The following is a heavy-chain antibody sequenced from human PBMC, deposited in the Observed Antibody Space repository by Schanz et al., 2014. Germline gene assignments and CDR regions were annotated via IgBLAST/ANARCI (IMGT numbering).Heavy chain of an antibody. V-gene: IGHV3-7*01. J-gene: IGHJ4*02. CDR3: ARGGATRFDS. CDR1: GFTFTGHW. D-gene: IGHD1-26*01. CDR2: IKEDGSKK. Sequence: VQLVESGGGVVQPGGSLRLSCAASGFTFTGHWMSWVRQAPGKGLEWVANIKEDGSKKYYVDSVRGRFTISRDNAKNSLYLQLNSLTAEDTAVYYCARGGATRFDSWGQGTLVTVSS.